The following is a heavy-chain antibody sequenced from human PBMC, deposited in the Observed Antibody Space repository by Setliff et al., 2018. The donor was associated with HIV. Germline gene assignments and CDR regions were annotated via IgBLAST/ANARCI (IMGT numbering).Heavy chain of an antibody. J-gene: IGHJ3*02. Sequence: ASVKVSCKASGYTFTNYDISWVRQAPGQGLEWMGCISAHNGKTNYAQTFQGRDTMTSDTSTTTAYMELRTLRSDDAAVYYCARGGQSPYYYGSGSPHDPFDIWGQGTMVTVSS. CDR2: ISAHNGKT. V-gene: IGHV1-18*01. CDR1: GYTFTNYD. D-gene: IGHD3-10*01. CDR3: ARGGQSPYYYGSGSPHDPFDI.